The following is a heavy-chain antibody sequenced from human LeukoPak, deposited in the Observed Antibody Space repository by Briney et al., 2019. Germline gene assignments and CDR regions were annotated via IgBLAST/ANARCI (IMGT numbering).Heavy chain of an antibody. CDR2: IIPIFGTA. V-gene: IGHV1-69*05. CDR1: GGTFSSYA. D-gene: IGHD3-22*01. CDR3: AREVPADSSGYYYYYYYYMDV. J-gene: IGHJ6*03. Sequence: SVKVSCKASGGTFSSYAISWVRQAPGQGLEWMGGIIPIFGTANYAQKFQGRVTMTRNTSISTAYMELSSLRSEDTAVYYCAREVPADSSGYYYYYYYYMDVWGKGTTVTISS.